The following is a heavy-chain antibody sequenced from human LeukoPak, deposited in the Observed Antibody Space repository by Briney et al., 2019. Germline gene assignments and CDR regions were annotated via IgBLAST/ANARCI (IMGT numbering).Heavy chain of an antibody. J-gene: IGHJ5*02. Sequence: SEPLSLTCTVSGGSISSSSSYWGWIRQPPGKGLEWIGSIYYSGSTYYNPSLKSRVTISVDTSKNQFSLKLSSVTAADTAVYYCARHWASFIAPNWFDPWGQGTLVTVSS. D-gene: IGHD6-13*01. CDR2: IYYSGST. CDR1: GGSISSSSSY. V-gene: IGHV4-39*01. CDR3: ARHWASFIAPNWFDP.